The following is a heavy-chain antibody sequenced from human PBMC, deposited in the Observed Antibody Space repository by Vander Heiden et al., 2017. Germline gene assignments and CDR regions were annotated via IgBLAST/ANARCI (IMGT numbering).Heavy chain of an antibody. CDR2: IIPILGIA. J-gene: IGHJ6*02. D-gene: IGHD6-19*01. CDR1: GGTFSSYA. Sequence: QVQLVQSGAAVKKPGSSVKVSCKASGGTFSSYAISWVRQAPGQGLEWMGGIIPILGIANYAQKFQGRVTITADKSTSTAYMELSSLRSEDTAVYYCARAIAVAGSFYYGMDVWGQGTTVTVSS. V-gene: IGHV1-69*10. CDR3: ARAIAVAGSFYYGMDV.